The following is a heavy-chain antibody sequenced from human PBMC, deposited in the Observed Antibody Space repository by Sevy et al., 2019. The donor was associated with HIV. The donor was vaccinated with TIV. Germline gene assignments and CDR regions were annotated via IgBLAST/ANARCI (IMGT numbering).Heavy chain of an antibody. CDR1: GFTFSNAW. J-gene: IGHJ4*02. CDR2: IKGKTDGGTT. CDR3: TAIVVVPAEL. V-gene: IGHV3-15*01. Sequence: GGSLRLSCVASGFTFSNAWMSWVRQAPGKGLEWVGRIKGKTDGGTTDYAAPVKGRLTTSSDDSKNTLYLQMNSLKTDGSAVYYWTAIVVVPAELWGQGTLVTVSS. D-gene: IGHD2-2*01.